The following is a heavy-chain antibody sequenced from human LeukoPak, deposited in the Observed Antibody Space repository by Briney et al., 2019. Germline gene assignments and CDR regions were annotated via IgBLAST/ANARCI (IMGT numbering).Heavy chain of an antibody. CDR3: ARDISSGWYGY. J-gene: IGHJ4*02. Sequence: ASVKVSCKASGYTFTGYYMHWVGQARGQGREWMGWINPNSGGTNYAQKFQGRVSMTRDRSIRKDNMEMSRQRDKERAVYYCARDISSGWYGYWGQGTLVTVSS. D-gene: IGHD6-19*01. CDR1: GYTFTGYY. V-gene: IGHV1-2*02. CDR2: INPNSGGT.